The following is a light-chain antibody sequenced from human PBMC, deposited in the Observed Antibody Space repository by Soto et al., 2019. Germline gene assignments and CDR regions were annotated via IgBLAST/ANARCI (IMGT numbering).Light chain of an antibody. CDR2: EAY. Sequence: IQMTDSATSLAASLGDIVTITFRASHSLIKWLAWYQQKTGKATKLLIYEAYTLKSGVPSRFSGSGSGTEFTLPISTPQSADPVNHSSQHYTTFLTFAGGTKVDIK. J-gene: IGKJ4*01. V-gene: IGKV1-5*03. CDR3: QHYTTFLT. CDR1: HSLIKW.